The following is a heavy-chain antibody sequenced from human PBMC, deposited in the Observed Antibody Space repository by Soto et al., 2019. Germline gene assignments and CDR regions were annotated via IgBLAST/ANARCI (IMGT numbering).Heavy chain of an antibody. CDR2: IFYSGST. V-gene: IGHV4-39*01. Sequence: PSETLSLTCTVSGGSISSSSYWWAWIRQPPGKGLEWIGSIFYSGSTYYNPSLKSRVSISVDTSKNQFSLKLSSVTAADTAVYYCARQRGGGFWAFDIWGQGTMVTVSS. D-gene: IGHD3-16*01. CDR3: ARQRGGGFWAFDI. J-gene: IGHJ3*02. CDR1: GGSISSSSYW.